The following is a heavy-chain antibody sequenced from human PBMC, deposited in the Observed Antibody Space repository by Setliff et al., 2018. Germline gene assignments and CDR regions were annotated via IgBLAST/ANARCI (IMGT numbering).Heavy chain of an antibody. D-gene: IGHD2-2*01. J-gene: IGHJ3*02. Sequence: RASVKVSCKASGGTFSSYAIDWVRQAPGQGLEWMGGIIPMFGTTNYAQKFQGRVTITTDESTSTAYMELSSLRSDDTAQYYCVRDRAAIVVGPPTAAFDIWGQGTMVTVSS. CDR1: GGTFSSYA. CDR2: IIPMFGTT. V-gene: IGHV1-69*05. CDR3: VRDRAAIVVGPPTAAFDI.